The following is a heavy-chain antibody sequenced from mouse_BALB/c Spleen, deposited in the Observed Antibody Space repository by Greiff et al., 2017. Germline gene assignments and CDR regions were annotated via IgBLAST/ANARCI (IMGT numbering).Heavy chain of an antibody. V-gene: IGHV5-6-5*01. Sequence: EVQLVESGGGLVKPGGSLKLSCAASGFTFSSYAMSWVRQTPEKRLEWVASISSGGSTYYPDSVKGRFTISRDNARNILYLQMSSLRSEDTAMYYCARDYYRYEAWFAYWGQGTLVTVSA. D-gene: IGHD2-14*01. CDR3: ARDYYRYEAWFAY. CDR2: ISSGGST. J-gene: IGHJ3*01. CDR1: GFTFSSYA.